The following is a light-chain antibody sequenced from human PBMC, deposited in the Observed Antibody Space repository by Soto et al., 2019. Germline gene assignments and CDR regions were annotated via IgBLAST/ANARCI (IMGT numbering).Light chain of an antibody. Sequence: EIVMTQSPATLSVSPGERATLSCRASQSVSSNLAWYQQKPGQAPRLLIYDASNRATGIPARFIGSWSGTDFTLTISSLEPEDFAIYYCQQRSNWPPVTFGGGTKVEIK. J-gene: IGKJ4*01. V-gene: IGKV3-11*01. CDR1: QSVSSN. CDR3: QQRSNWPPVT. CDR2: DAS.